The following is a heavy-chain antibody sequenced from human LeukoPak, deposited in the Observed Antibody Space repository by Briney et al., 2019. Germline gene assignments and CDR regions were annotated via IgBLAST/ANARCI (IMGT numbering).Heavy chain of an antibody. CDR1: GFTFSSYW. J-gene: IGHJ4*02. CDR3: TKDGVFSSAWYFDY. Sequence: GGSLRLSCAASGFTFSSYWMHWVRQARGKGLVWVSRISTDGFSTIYADSVKGRFTISRDNSKNTLYLQINSLRPEDTAVYYCTKDGVFSSAWYFDYWGQGTLVTVSS. CDR2: ISTDGFST. V-gene: IGHV3-74*01. D-gene: IGHD6-19*01.